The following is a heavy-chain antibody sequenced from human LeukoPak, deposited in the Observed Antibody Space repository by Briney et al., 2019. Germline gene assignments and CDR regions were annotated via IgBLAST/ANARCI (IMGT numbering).Heavy chain of an antibody. CDR3: AKKSLPVGPTPMDY. Sequence: PGGSLRLSCAASGFMFSTSAMSWVRQAPGKGLECVSVISGSGGGTYYADSVRGRFTIFRDNSKNTLYLLMNSLRAEDTAVYYCAKKSLPVGPTPMDYWGQGTLVTVSS. J-gene: IGHJ4*02. D-gene: IGHD2-2*01. CDR2: ISGSGGGT. V-gene: IGHV3-23*01. CDR1: GFMFSTSA.